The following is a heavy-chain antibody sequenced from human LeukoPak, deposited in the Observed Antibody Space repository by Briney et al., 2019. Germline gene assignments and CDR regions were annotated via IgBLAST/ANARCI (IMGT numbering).Heavy chain of an antibody. J-gene: IGHJ4*02. D-gene: IGHD3-22*01. CDR1: GFTFSSYE. CDR3: ARRPYYYDSLDY. Sequence: GGSLRLSCAASGFTFSSYEMNWVRQAPGKGLEWVSYISSSGSTICYADSVKGRFTISRDNAKNSLYLQMNSLRAEDTAVYYCARRPYYYDSLDYWGQGTLVTVSS. V-gene: IGHV3-48*03. CDR2: ISSSGSTI.